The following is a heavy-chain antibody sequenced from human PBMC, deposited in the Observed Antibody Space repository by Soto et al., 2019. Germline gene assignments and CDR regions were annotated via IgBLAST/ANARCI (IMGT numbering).Heavy chain of an antibody. CDR2: IYYSGST. D-gene: IGHD3-3*01. CDR3: ARDKMEVLRFLEWHGYGMDV. V-gene: IGHV4-61*01. CDR1: GGSVSSGSYC. Sequence: SETLSLTCTVSGGSVSSGSYCWSWIRQPPGKGLEWIGYIYYSGSTNYNPSLKSRVTISVDTSKNQFSLKLSSVTAADTAVYYCARDKMEVLRFLEWHGYGMDVWGQGTTVTVSS. J-gene: IGHJ6*02.